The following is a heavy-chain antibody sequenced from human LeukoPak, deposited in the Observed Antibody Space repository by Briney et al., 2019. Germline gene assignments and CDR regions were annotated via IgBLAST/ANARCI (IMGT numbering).Heavy chain of an antibody. CDR3: TAPNWGESRFDY. CDR1: GFSFNDAW. D-gene: IGHD7-27*01. CDR2: IKTKTDGGT. V-gene: IGHV3-15*01. J-gene: IGHJ4*02. Sequence: GGSLRLSCATSGFSFNDAWMNWVRQAPGKGLEWVGRIKTKTDGGTDFAVPVKGRFSISRDDSTDTLYLQMNSLKTEDTAVYYCTAPNWGESRFDYWGQGILVTVSS.